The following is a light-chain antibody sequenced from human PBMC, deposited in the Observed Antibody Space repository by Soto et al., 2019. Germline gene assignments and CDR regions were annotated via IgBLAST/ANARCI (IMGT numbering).Light chain of an antibody. J-gene: IGKJ2*01. V-gene: IGKV3-20*01. Sequence: EIVLTQSPGTLSLSPGERATLSCRASQSVSSVRFAWYQQKPGQAPRLLIYAASTRATGIPDRFSGSRSGTDFTLTISRLEPEDFAVYYCQQYGSSPLYTFGQGTKLEIK. CDR2: AAS. CDR3: QQYGSSPLYT. CDR1: QSVSSVR.